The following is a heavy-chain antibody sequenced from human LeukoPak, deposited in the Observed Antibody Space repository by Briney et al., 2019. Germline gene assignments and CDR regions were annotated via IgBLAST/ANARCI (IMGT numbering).Heavy chain of an antibody. J-gene: IGHJ4*02. CDR3: ARDPSSRGSGTPSGYFDY. CDR2: IYYSGST. V-gene: IGHV4-39*07. CDR1: GGSISSSSYY. Sequence: SETLSLTCTVSGGSISSSSYYWGWIRQPPGKGLEWIGSIYYSGSTYYNPSLKSRVTISVDTSKNQFSLKLSSVTAADTAVYYCARDPSSRGSGTPSGYFDYWGQGTLVTVSS. D-gene: IGHD3-10*01.